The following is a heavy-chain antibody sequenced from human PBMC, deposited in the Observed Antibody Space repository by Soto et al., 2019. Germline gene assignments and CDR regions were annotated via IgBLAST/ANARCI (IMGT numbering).Heavy chain of an antibody. CDR3: AKNWNWGSLVH. J-gene: IGHJ4*02. Sequence: SETLSLTCTVSGDSISTDYWSWIRQSPGKGLEWIGFIYYGGSTNYNPSLKSRVTISVDTPKDQFSLKLSSVTAADTAVYYCAKNWNWGSLVHWGQGTLVTVSS. D-gene: IGHD7-27*01. V-gene: IGHV4-59*08. CDR2: IYYGGST. CDR1: GDSISTDY.